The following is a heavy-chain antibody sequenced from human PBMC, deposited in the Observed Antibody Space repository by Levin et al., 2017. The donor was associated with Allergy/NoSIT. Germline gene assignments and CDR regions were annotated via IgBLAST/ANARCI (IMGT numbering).Heavy chain of an antibody. CDR2: IYPGDSDT. Sequence: GGSLRLSCKAYEYTFSSYWIGWVRQLPGKGPEWMGNIYPGDSDTRYSPSFQGQVTISADKSSNISYLQWSSLKASDTAMYYCARQSGNTATVHEAYDSWGQGTMVHVSS. CDR3: ARQSGNTATVHEAYDS. D-gene: IGHD1/OR15-1a*01. CDR1: EYTFSSYW. J-gene: IGHJ3*02. V-gene: IGHV5-51*01.